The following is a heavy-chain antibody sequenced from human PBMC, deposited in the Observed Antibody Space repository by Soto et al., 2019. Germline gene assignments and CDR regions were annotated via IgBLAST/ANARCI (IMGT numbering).Heavy chain of an antibody. V-gene: IGHV3-48*02. CDR3: ARVYSGSYSFGH. CDR2: ISSGSSAI. CDR1: GFTFSSYS. Sequence: EVQLVESGGGLVQPGGSLRLSCAASGFTFSSYSMNWVRQAPGKGLEWVSYISSGSSAIYYADSVKGRFTISRDNAKNSLYLQMNSLRDEDTTVYYCARVYSGSYSFGHWGQGTLVTVSS. J-gene: IGHJ5*02. D-gene: IGHD1-26*01.